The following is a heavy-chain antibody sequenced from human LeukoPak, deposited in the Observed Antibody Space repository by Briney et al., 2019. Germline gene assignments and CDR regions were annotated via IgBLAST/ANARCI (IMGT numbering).Heavy chain of an antibody. D-gene: IGHD5-18*01. CDR3: ARVSGFVSTSMAEAFDY. J-gene: IGHJ4*02. CDR2: ISSTGSTI. V-gene: IGHV3-48*03. Sequence: PGGSLRLSCAASGFTFSSYEMNWVRQAPGKGLEWVSYISSTGSTIYYADSVKGRFTISRDNAKNSLYLQMNSLRAEDTAVYYCARVSGFVSTSMAEAFDYWGQGTLVTVSS. CDR1: GFTFSSYE.